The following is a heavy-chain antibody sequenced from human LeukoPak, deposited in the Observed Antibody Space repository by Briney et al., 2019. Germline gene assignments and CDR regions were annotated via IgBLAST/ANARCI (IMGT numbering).Heavy chain of an antibody. J-gene: IGHJ3*02. Sequence: GGTLRLSCAASGFTFSSYGMSWVRQAPGKGLEWVSAISGSGGSTYYADSVEGRFTISRDNSKNTLYLQMNSLRAEDTAVYYCAAAPLSWFGELSKDAFDIWGQGTMVTVSS. D-gene: IGHD3-10*01. CDR3: AAAPLSWFGELSKDAFDI. V-gene: IGHV3-23*01. CDR2: ISGSGGST. CDR1: GFTFSSYG.